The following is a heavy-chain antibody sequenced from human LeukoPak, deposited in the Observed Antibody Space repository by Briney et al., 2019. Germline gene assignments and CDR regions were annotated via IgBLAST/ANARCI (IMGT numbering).Heavy chain of an antibody. CDR1: GGSISSGSYY. V-gene: IGHV4-61*02. CDR2: IYTSGST. D-gene: IGHD2/OR15-2a*01. J-gene: IGHJ4*02. Sequence: SETLSLTCTVSGGSISSGSYYWSWIRQPAGKGLEWIGRIYTSGSTNYNPSLKSRVTISVDTSKNQFSLKLSSVTAADTAVYYCARGGSRSGYSIYWGQGTLVTVSS. CDR3: ARGGSRSGYSIY.